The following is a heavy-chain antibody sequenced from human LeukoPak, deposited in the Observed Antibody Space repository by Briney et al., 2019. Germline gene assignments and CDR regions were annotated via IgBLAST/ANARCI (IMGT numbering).Heavy chain of an antibody. Sequence: GASVKVSCKASGHTFTGYYMHWVRQAPGQGLEWMGWINPNSGGTNYAQKFQGRVTMTRDTSISTAYMELSRLRSDDTAVYYCARNERKAFGGVFVIPGGYWGQGTLVTVSS. D-gene: IGHD3-16*02. V-gene: IGHV1-2*02. CDR2: INPNSGGT. J-gene: IGHJ4*02. CDR3: ARNERKAFGGVFVIPGGY. CDR1: GHTFTGYY.